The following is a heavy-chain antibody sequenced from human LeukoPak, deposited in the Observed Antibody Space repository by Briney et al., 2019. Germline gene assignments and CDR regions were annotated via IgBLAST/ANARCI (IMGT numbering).Heavy chain of an antibody. CDR3: ARGGQLPTQDEDY. D-gene: IGHD2-2*01. V-gene: IGHV3-21*01. J-gene: IGHJ4*02. Sequence: TGGSLRLSCAASGFTFSSYAMTWVRQAPGKGLEWVSSISSSSSYIYYADSVKGRFTISRDNAKNSLYLQMNSLRAEDTAVYYCARGGQLPTQDEDYWGQGTLVTVSS. CDR1: GFTFSSYA. CDR2: ISSSSSYI.